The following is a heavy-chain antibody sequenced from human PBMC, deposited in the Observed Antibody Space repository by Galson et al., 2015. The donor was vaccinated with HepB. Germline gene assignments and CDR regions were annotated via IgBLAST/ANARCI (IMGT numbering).Heavy chain of an antibody. V-gene: IGHV4-61*01. J-gene: IGHJ6*02. D-gene: IGHD1-1*01. CDR2: IYYSGST. CDR3: ARDRGTTGGGSYYGMDV. Sequence: TLSLTCTVSGGSVSSGSYYWSWIRQPPGKGLEWIGYIYYSGSTNYNPSLKSRVTISVDTSKNQFSLKLSSVTAADTAVYYCARDRGTTGGGSYYGMDVWGQGTTVTVSS. CDR1: GGSVSSGSYY.